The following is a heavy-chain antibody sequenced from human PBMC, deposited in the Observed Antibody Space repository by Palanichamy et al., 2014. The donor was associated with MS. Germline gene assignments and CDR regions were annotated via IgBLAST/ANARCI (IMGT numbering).Heavy chain of an antibody. CDR1: GDSVSNNGAA. J-gene: IGHJ3*02. D-gene: IGHD7-27*01. CDR3: ARGPPWGLSTFDI. V-gene: IGHV6-1*01. CDR2: TYYRSNWYT. Sequence: QVQLQQSGPGLVKPSQTLSLTCAISGDSVSNNGAAWNWIRQSPSRGLEWLGRTYYRSNWYTDYTMSLKSRITINADTSKNQFSLHLNSVTPEDTALYYCARGPPWGLSTFDIWGQGTMVTVSS.